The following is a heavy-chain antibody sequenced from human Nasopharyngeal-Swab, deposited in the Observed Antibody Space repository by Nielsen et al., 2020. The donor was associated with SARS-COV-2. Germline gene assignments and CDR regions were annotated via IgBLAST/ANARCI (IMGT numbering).Heavy chain of an antibody. D-gene: IGHD4-17*01. CDR3: ARDHRQYYGDYAPFDY. CDR1: GFTFTRYS. V-gene: IGHV3-21*01. Sequence: AGSLTLSCAASGFTFTRYSMSWVRQAPGKGLEWVSSISSSSSYIYDADSVKGRFTISRDNAENSLYLQMDSLRAEDTAVYYCARDHRQYYGDYAPFDYWGQGTLVTVSS. CDR2: ISSSSSYI. J-gene: IGHJ4*02.